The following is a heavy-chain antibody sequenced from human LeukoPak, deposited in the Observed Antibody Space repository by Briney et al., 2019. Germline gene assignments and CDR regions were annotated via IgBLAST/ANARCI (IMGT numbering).Heavy chain of an antibody. J-gene: IGHJ5*02. Sequence: ASVKVSCKASGYTFTGYFMHWVRQAPGQGLEWMGWINPNIGATKYAQKFQGRVTLTRDTSISTAYMELSRLRCDDTAVYYCARSYDFWSGPPFDPWGQGTLVTVSS. V-gene: IGHV1-2*02. CDR3: ARSYDFWSGPPFDP. D-gene: IGHD3-3*01. CDR2: INPNIGAT. CDR1: GYTFTGYF.